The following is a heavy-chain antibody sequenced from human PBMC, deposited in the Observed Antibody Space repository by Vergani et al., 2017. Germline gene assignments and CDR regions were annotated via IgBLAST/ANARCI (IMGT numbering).Heavy chain of an antibody. CDR3: ARDTRFETNWFDP. CDR2: IYYSGST. J-gene: IGHJ5*02. Sequence: QVQLQESGPGLVKPSQTLSLTCTVSGGSISSGGYYWSWIRQHPGKGLEWIGYIYYSGSTYYNPSLKSRVTISVDSSKNQFSLKLSSVTAADTAVYYCARDTRFETNWFDPWGQGTLVTVSS. CDR1: GGSISSGGYY. V-gene: IGHV4-31*03. D-gene: IGHD3-10*01.